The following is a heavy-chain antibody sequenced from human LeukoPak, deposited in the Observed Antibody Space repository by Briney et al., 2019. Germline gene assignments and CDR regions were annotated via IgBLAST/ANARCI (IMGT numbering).Heavy chain of an antibody. V-gene: IGHV3-48*01. CDR3: AKGGEVGITGYFDY. Sequence: QPGGSLRLSCAASGFTFSSYSMNWVRQAPGKGLEWGSYISGSSSTIYYADSVKGRFTISRDNGKNTLYLQMNSLRAEDMAVYFCAKGGEVGITGYFDYWGQGTLVTVSS. J-gene: IGHJ4*02. CDR2: ISGSSSTI. D-gene: IGHD1-26*01. CDR1: GFTFSSYS.